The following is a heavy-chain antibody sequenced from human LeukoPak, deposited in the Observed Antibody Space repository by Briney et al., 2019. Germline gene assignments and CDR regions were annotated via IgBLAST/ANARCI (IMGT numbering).Heavy chain of an antibody. CDR1: GGTFSSYA. Sequence: ASVKVSCKASGGTFSSYAISWVRQAPGQGLEWMGWISAYNGNTNYAQKLQGRVTMTTDTSTSTAYMELRSLRSDDTAVYYCARARKYSSGWYFDYWGQGTLVTVSS. J-gene: IGHJ4*02. V-gene: IGHV1-18*01. CDR3: ARARKYSSGWYFDY. CDR2: ISAYNGNT. D-gene: IGHD6-19*01.